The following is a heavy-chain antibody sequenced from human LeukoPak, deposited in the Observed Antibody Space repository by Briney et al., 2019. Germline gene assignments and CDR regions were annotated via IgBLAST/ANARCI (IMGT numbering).Heavy chain of an antibody. CDR2: IYHGVST. D-gene: IGHD4-4*01. CDR1: GDSITNGTFH. Sequence: TLSLTCTVSGDSITNGTFHWSWIRQHPVKGLEWLGYIYHGVSTYYNPSLKSRVTISGDTSKNQFSLKLRSVTAADTALYYCARAGSGALHGYFDYWGQGALVTVSS. V-gene: IGHV4-31*03. J-gene: IGHJ4*02. CDR3: ARAGSGALHGYFDY.